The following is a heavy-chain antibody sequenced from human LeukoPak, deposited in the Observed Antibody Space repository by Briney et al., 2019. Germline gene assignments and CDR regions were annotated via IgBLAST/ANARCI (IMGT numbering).Heavy chain of an antibody. V-gene: IGHV4-38-2*02. D-gene: IGHD1-1*01. CDR2: IYHSGTA. CDR1: GSSIGSGSY. Sequence: SETLSLTCTVSGSSIGSGSYWAWIRQLPGKGLEGIGNIYHSGTAYYNPSLKSRVTISVDKSKNQFPLQLTSVTAADTAVYFCARDYADHGTSIDYWGQGTLVTVSS. J-gene: IGHJ4*02. CDR3: ARDYADHGTSIDY.